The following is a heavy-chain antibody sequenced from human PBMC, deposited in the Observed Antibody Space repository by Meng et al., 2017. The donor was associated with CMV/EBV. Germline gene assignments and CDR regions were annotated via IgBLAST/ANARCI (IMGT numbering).Heavy chain of an antibody. CDR2: INPNCGGT. Sequence: ASVKVSCKASGYTFTGYYMHWVRQAPGQGLEWMGWINPNCGGTNYAQKFQGRVTMTRDTSISTAYMELSRLRSDDTAVYYCARGFSVGVVIKTFDYWGQGTLVTVSS. J-gene: IGHJ4*02. D-gene: IGHD3-3*01. CDR3: ARGFSVGVVIKTFDY. CDR1: GYTFTGYY. V-gene: IGHV1-2*02.